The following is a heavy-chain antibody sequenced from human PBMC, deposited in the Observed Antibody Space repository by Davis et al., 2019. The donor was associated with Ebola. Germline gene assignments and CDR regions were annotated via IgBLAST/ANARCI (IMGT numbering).Heavy chain of an antibody. CDR2: IYPGDSDT. CDR1: GYSFTSYW. J-gene: IGHJ5*02. D-gene: IGHD3-3*02. V-gene: IGHV5-51*01. CDR3: ARQTHHFLSGPRTWFDP. Sequence: GESLKISCQASGYSFTSYWIGWVRQMPGKGLEWMGLIYPGDSDTRYSPSFQGQVTISADKSTSTAYLQWNSLKASDTAMYYCARQTHHFLSGPRTWFDPWGQGTLVTVSS.